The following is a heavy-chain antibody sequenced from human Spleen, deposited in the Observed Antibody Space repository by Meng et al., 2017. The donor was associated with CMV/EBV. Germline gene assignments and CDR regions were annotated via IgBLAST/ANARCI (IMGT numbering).Heavy chain of an antibody. Sequence: SLTCTVSGGSINSGDYYWSWIRQPPGKGLEWIGFIYYSGSTYYNPSLKSRVAISVNKSKNQFSLRLTSVTAADTAVYYCARDHTIPLWGRGTLVTVSS. CDR3: ARDHTIPL. CDR1: GGSINSGDYY. V-gene: IGHV4-30-4*08. J-gene: IGHJ2*01. CDR2: IYYSGST. D-gene: IGHD3-3*01.